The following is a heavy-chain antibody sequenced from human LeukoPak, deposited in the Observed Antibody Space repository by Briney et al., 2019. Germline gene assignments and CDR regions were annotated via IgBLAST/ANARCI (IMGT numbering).Heavy chain of an antibody. J-gene: IGHJ4*02. CDR2: IIPIFGTA. Sequence: ASVKVSCKASGGTFSSYAISWVRQAPGQGLEWMGGIIPIFGTANYAQKFQGRVTITADESTSTAYMELSSLRSEDTAVYYCARDGGYSYGHSPFDYWGQGTLVTVSS. CDR1: GGTFSSYA. V-gene: IGHV1-69*13. D-gene: IGHD5-18*01. CDR3: ARDGGYSYGHSPFDY.